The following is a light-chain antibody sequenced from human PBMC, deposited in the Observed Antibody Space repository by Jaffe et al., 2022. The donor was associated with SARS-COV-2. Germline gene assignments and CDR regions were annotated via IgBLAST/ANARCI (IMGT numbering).Light chain of an antibody. CDR1: QSVLYSSNNKNY. V-gene: IGKV4-1*01. CDR2: WAS. J-gene: IGKJ4*01. Sequence: DIVMTQSPDSLAVSLGERATINCKSSQSVLYSSNNKNYLAWYQQKPGLPPKLLIYWASTRESGVPDRFSGSGSGTDFTLTISSLQAEDVAVYVCQQYYTSPITFGGGTKVEIK. CDR3: QQYYTSPIT.